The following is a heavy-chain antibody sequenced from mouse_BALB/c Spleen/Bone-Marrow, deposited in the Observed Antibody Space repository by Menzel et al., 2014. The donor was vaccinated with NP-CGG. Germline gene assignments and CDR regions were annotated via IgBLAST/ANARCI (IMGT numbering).Heavy chain of an antibody. CDR2: INPSSGYA. CDR1: GYTFTSYT. D-gene: IGHD2-14*01. CDR3: ARSAYYRSLFAY. V-gene: IGHV1-4*01. Sequence: VHLVESGAELARPGASVKMSCKASGYTFTSYTMHWVKQRPGQGLEWIGYINPSSGYANYNQKFKDKATLTADKSSSTAYMQLSSLISEDSAVYYCARSAYYRSLFAYWGQGTLVTVSA. J-gene: IGHJ3*01.